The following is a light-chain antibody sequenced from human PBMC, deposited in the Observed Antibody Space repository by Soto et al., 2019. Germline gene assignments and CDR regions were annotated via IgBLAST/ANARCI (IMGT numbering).Light chain of an antibody. CDR1: HDITNY. Sequence: DLQMTQSPSSLSASVGDRVTITCQASHDITNYLNWYQQKPGKAPKILIYDASVLEAGVPSRFSGGGSGTHFTLTISSLQAEDVATYYCQQFDNLPLTFGGGTNLEIK. CDR2: DAS. J-gene: IGKJ4*01. V-gene: IGKV1-33*01. CDR3: QQFDNLPLT.